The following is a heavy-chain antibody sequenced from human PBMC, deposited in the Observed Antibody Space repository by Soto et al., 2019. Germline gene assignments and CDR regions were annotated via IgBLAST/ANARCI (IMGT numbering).Heavy chain of an antibody. CDR3: ERMTARPN. CDR1: GGSVSSGSYY. Sequence: SETLSLTCTVSGGSVSSGSYYWSWIRQPPGKGLEWIGYIYYSGSTNYNPSLKSRVTISVDTSKNQFSLKLSSVTAADTAVYYCERMTARPNWGQGTLVTVSS. J-gene: IGHJ4*02. D-gene: IGHD5-18*01. V-gene: IGHV4-61*01. CDR2: IYYSGST.